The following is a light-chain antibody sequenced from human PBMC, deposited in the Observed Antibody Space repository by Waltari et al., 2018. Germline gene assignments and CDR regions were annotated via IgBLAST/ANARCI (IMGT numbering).Light chain of an antibody. CDR2: DVS. CDR1: SSDLGGYTY. J-gene: IGLJ2*01. V-gene: IGLV2-14*03. CDR3: SSYTSSSTLV. Sequence: QSALTQPASVSGSPGPSITISCTGTSSDLGGYTYVSWYQQHPGKAPKLLIYDVSNRPSGVSNRFSGSKSGTTASLTISGLQAEDEADYYCSSYTSSSTLVFGGGTKLTVL.